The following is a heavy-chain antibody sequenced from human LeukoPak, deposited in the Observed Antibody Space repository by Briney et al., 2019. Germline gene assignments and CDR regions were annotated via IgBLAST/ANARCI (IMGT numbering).Heavy chain of an antibody. V-gene: IGHV1-69*13. J-gene: IGHJ4*02. CDR1: GGTFSSYA. CDR3: ASAVEMATTADY. Sequence: SVKVSCKASGGTFSSYAISWVRQAPGQGLEWMGGIIPIFGTANYAQKFQGRVTITADESTSTAYTELSSLRSEDTAVYYCASAVEMATTADYWGQGTLVTVSS. D-gene: IGHD5-24*01. CDR2: IIPIFGTA.